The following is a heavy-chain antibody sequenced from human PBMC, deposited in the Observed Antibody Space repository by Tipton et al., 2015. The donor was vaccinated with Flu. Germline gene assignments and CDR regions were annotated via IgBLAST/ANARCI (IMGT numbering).Heavy chain of an antibody. CDR1: GGSFSGYY. J-gene: IGHJ4*02. V-gene: IGHV4-34*01. CDR3: ARQLWGGFDY. Sequence: LRLSCAVYGGSFSGYYWSWIRQPPGKGLEWIGEINHSGSTNYNPSLKSRVTISVDTSKNQFSLKLSSVTAADTAVYYCARQLWGGFDYWGQGTLVTVSS. CDR2: INHSGST. D-gene: IGHD7-27*01.